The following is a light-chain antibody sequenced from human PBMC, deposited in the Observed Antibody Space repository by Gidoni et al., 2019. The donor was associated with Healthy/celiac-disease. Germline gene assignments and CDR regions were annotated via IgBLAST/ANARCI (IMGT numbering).Light chain of an antibody. Sequence: DIQMTQSPSPLSASVADRVTVTCRASQSISSWLAWYQQKPGKAPKLLIYDASSLESGVPSRFSGSGSGTEFTLTISRLQPDDFATYYCQQYDSYSRTFGQGTKVEIK. CDR2: DAS. CDR1: QSISSW. J-gene: IGKJ1*01. CDR3: QQYDSYSRT. V-gene: IGKV1-5*01.